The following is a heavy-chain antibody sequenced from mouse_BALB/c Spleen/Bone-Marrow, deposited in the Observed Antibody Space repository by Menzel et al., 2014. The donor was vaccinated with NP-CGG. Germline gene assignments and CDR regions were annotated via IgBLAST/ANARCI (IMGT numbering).Heavy chain of an antibody. D-gene: IGHD1-1*01. V-gene: IGHV14-3*02. J-gene: IGHJ4*01. CDR3: ARYYYRAMDY. Sequence: VHVKQSGAELVKPGASVKLSCTASGFNIKDTYMHWVKQRPEQGLEWIGRIDPANGNTKYDPKFQGRATVTADTSSSTAYLQLISLTSEDTSVYYCARYYYRAMDYWGQGTSVTVSS. CDR1: GFNIKDTY. CDR2: IDPANGNT.